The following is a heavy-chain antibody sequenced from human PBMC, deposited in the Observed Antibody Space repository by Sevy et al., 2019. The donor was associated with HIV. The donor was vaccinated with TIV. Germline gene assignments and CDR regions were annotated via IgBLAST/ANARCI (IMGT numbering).Heavy chain of an antibody. Sequence: GGSLRLSCAASGFTFDDYAMHWVRQAPGKGLEWVSGISWNSASIDYADSVKGRFTISRDNAKSSLYLQMKSLRAEDTALYYCARDRHDGYCTNSVCFNFDNWGQGTLVTVSS. CDR1: GFTFDDYA. CDR3: ARDRHDGYCTNSVCFNFDN. CDR2: ISWNSASI. V-gene: IGHV3-9*01. J-gene: IGHJ4*01. D-gene: IGHD2-8*01.